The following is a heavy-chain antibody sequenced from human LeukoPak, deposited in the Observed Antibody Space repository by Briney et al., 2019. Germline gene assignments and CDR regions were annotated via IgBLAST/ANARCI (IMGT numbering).Heavy chain of an antibody. Sequence: SETLSLTCTVSGGSISSSTYYWGWIRQPPGKGLEWMGSMSHSGSTYYNPSLNSRATISVDTSKSQFSLKLSSVTAAETAVYSCARHFDPNYGGYSAFDYWGQGTLVTVSS. D-gene: IGHD4-23*01. CDR1: GGSISSSTYY. CDR3: ARHFDPNYGGYSAFDY. CDR2: MSHSGST. J-gene: IGHJ4*02. V-gene: IGHV4-39*01.